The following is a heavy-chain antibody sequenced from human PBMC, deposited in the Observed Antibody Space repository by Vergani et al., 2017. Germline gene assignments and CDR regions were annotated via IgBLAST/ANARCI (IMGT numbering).Heavy chain of an antibody. CDR3: TKGRIYYHDSAGHGYDPYTGFVL. J-gene: IGHJ2*01. Sequence: EVQVVESGGGLVQPGGSLRLSCEASGFRFPGYAMSWVRQAPGKGLEWVSSVSGSSATPYYADSVKGRFIISRDNSKNTLHLQMNSLRFEDTAVYFCTKGRIYYHDSAGHGYDPYTGFVLRGR. V-gene: IGHV3-23*04. CDR1: GFRFPGYA. CDR2: VSGSSATP. D-gene: IGHD5-12*01.